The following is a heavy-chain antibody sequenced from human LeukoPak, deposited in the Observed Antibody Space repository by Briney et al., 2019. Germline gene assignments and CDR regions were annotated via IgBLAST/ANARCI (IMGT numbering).Heavy chain of an antibody. CDR3: ASYNGGYFVY. CDR1: GGSFSGYY. J-gene: IGHJ4*02. D-gene: IGHD2-8*01. Sequence: SETLSLTCAVYGGSFSGYYWSWIRQPAGKGLEWIGRIYASGSTNYNPSLKSRVTMSVDTSKNQFSLKLSSVTAADTAVYYCASYNGGYFVYWGQGTLVTVSS. V-gene: IGHV4-59*10. CDR2: IYASGST.